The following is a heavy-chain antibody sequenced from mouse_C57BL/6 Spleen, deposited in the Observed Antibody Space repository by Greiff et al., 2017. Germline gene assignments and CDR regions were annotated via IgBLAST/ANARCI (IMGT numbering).Heavy chain of an antibody. J-gene: IGHJ4*01. CDR3: ARSSYVSYAMDY. CDR1: GYSFTSYY. Sequence: VQLQQSGPELVKPGASVKISCKASGYSFTSYYIHWVKQRPGQGLEWIGWIYPGSGNTTYTEKFKGKATLPADTSYSTACMQLSSLTTEDSAVYYCARSSYVSYAMDYWGQGTSVTVSS. V-gene: IGHV1-66*01. CDR2: IYPGSGNT. D-gene: IGHD1-1*01.